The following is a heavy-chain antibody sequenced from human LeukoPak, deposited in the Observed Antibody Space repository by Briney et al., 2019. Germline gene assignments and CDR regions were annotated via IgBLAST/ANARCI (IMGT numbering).Heavy chain of an antibody. V-gene: IGHV4-59*01. CDR2: IYSSGST. CDR1: GGSISNYY. Sequence: SETLTLTCTVSGGSISNYYWIWIRQPPGKGLEWIGYIYSSGSTNYNPSLNPSLKSRVTISVDTSKNQFSLKLTSVTAADTAVYYCARHSFGVGYNNFDYWGQGTLVTVSS. D-gene: IGHD5-24*01. CDR3: ARHSFGVGYNNFDY. J-gene: IGHJ4*02.